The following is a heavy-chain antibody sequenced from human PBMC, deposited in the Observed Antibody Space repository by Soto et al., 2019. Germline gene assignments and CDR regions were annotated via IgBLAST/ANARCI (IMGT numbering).Heavy chain of an antibody. V-gene: IGHV4-34*01. CDR1: GGSFSGYY. Sequence: SETLSLTCAVYGGSFSGYYWSWIRQPPGKGLEWIGEINHSGSTNYNPSLKSRVTISVDTSKNQFSLKLSSVTAADTAVYYCARLDHDYGDYGYWGQGTLVTVSS. CDR2: INHSGST. J-gene: IGHJ4*02. D-gene: IGHD4-17*01. CDR3: ARLDHDYGDYGY.